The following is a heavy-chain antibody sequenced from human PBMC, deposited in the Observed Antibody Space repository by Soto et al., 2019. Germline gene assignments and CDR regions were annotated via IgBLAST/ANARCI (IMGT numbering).Heavy chain of an antibody. CDR1: GFIFSHSW. J-gene: IGHJ3*02. V-gene: IGHV3-15*01. CDR3: VSSVLRFFQRSPDASDI. D-gene: IGHD3-3*01. Sequence: PGGSLRLSCAASGFIFSHSWMSWVRQVPGKGLEWVARIKSKTDGGATAYAASVEGRFTISRDDSKNTAYLQMNSLKTEDTAVYYCVSSVLRFFQRSPDASDIWGQGTMVTVSS. CDR2: IKSKTDGGAT.